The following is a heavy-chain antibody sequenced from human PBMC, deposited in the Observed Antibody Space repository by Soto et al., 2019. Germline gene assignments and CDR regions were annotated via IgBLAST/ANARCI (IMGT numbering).Heavy chain of an antibody. J-gene: IGHJ5*02. CDR1: GYTFINFD. D-gene: IGHD6-13*01. Sequence: QVQLVQSGAEVKEPGASVRVSCKASGYTFINFDISWVRQAAGQGLEWLGWMNPGSGKTGYASKFQGRVAMTRDVSTGKSHLELSSLTSDDTAIYYCARMASAGTLNWFDPWGQGTLVTVSS. V-gene: IGHV1-8*02. CDR2: MNPGSGKT. CDR3: ARMASAGTLNWFDP.